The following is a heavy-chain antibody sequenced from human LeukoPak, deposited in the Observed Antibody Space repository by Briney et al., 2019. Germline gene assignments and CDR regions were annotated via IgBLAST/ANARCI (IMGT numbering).Heavy chain of an antibody. Sequence: GGSLRLSCAASGFTFSDYYMSWIRQAPGKGLEWVSYISSSSSYTNYADSVKGRFTISRDNAKNSLYLQMNSLRAEDTAVYYCARDYYDSRGYYYYGMDVWGQGTTVTVSS. D-gene: IGHD3-22*01. V-gene: IGHV3-11*06. CDR3: ARDYYDSRGYYYYGMDV. CDR2: ISSSSSYT. J-gene: IGHJ6*02. CDR1: GFTFSDYY.